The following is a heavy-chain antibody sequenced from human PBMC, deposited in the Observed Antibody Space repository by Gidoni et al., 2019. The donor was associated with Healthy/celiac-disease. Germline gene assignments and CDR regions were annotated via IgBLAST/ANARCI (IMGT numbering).Heavy chain of an antibody. CDR2: ISAYNGNT. D-gene: IGHD4-17*01. CDR1: GYTFTSYG. V-gene: IGHV1-18*01. Sequence: QVQLVQSGAEVKKPGASVKVSCKASGYTFTSYGISWVRQAPGQGLEWMGWISAYNGNTNYAKKLQGRVTMTTGTSTSTAYMELRSLRSDDTAVYYCARGVPDYGGPYYYGMDVWGQGTTVTVSS. J-gene: IGHJ6*02. CDR3: ARGVPDYGGPYYYGMDV.